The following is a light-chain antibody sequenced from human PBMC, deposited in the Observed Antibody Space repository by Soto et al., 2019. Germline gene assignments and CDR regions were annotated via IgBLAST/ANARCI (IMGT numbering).Light chain of an antibody. CDR2: DAS. V-gene: IGKV1-5*01. CDR1: QSINRW. CDR3: QQFSVFPWT. Sequence: DVQMTQSPSTLSAFVGDSVTIACRASQSINRWLAWYQQKPGKAPKLVIFDASRLESGVPSRFSGSGSGTEFTLTISSLQPDDFATYFCQQFSVFPWTFGQGTKVDIK. J-gene: IGKJ1*01.